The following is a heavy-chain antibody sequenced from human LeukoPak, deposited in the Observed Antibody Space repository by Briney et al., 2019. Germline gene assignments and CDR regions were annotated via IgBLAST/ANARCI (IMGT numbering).Heavy chain of an antibody. D-gene: IGHD6-6*01. Sequence: PGGSLRLSCAASGFTFSSYWMSWVRQAPGKGLEWVANIKQDGSEKYYVDSVKGRFTISRDNAKNSLYLQMNSLRAEDTAVYYCARSPWGSSSDFGYWGQGTLVTVSS. CDR2: IKQDGSEK. V-gene: IGHV3-7*03. CDR1: GFTFSSYW. CDR3: ARSPWGSSSDFGY. J-gene: IGHJ4*02.